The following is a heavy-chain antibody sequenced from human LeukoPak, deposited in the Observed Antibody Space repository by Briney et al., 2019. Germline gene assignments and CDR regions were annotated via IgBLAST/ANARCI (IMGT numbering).Heavy chain of an antibody. CDR3: ARGIAAAESVSDYYFDY. CDR2: IYYSGST. D-gene: IGHD6-13*01. J-gene: IGHJ4*02. CDR1: GGSISSYY. V-gene: IGHV4-59*08. Sequence: SETLSLTCTVSGGSISSYYWSWIRQPPGKGLEWIGYIYYSGSTNYNPSLKSRVTISVDTSKNQFSLKLSSVTAADTAVYYCARGIAAAESVSDYYFDYWGQGTLVTVSS.